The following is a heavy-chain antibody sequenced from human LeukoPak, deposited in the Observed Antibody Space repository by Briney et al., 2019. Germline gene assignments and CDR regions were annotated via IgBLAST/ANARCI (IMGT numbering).Heavy chain of an antibody. CDR3: ASGAWATRLNS. Sequence: SETLSLTCAVYGESLNSYYWTWIRQSPRKGLEWIGDIFDGKTINYNPSLKSRVTISAATSSQQFSLNLKSVTAADTAVYFCASGAWATRLNSWAQGALVIVSS. CDR1: GESLNSYY. D-gene: IGHD5-24*01. V-gene: IGHV4-34*12. CDR2: IFDGKTI. J-gene: IGHJ4*02.